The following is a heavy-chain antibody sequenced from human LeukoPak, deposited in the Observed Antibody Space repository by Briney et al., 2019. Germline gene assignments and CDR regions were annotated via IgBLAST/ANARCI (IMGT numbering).Heavy chain of an antibody. V-gene: IGHV4-34*01. D-gene: IGHD3-10*01. CDR1: GGSFSGYY. J-gene: IGHJ4*02. Sequence: SETLSLTCAVYGGSFSGYYWSWIRQPPGKGLEWIGEINHSGSTNYNPSLKSRVTMSGDTSKNQFSLELSSVTAADTAVYYCARAYYYGSGSYYSGRYFDYWGQGTLVTVSS. CDR2: INHSGST. CDR3: ARAYYYGSGSYYSGRYFDY.